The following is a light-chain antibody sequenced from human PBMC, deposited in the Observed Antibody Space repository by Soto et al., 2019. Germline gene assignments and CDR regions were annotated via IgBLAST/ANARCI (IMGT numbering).Light chain of an antibody. Sequence: QSVLTQPRSVSGSPVQSVTISCTGTSSDVGGYNYVSWYQQHPGKAPKLMIYDVSKRPSGVPDRFSGSKSGTPASLTISGLQAEDEADYYCCSYAGSYTWVFGGGTKLTVL. CDR2: DVS. CDR1: SSDVGGYNY. CDR3: CSYAGSYTWV. J-gene: IGLJ3*02. V-gene: IGLV2-11*01.